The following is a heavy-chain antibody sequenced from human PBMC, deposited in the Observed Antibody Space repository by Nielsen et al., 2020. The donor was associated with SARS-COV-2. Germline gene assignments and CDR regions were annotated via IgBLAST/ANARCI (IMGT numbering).Heavy chain of an antibody. CDR1: GFTFSSYS. Sequence: GESLKISCAASGFTFSSYSMNWVRQAPGKGLEWVSSISSSSSYIYYADSVKGRFTISRDNAKNSLYPQMNSLRAEDTAVYYCAREWNPRIAVAGEFDYWGQGTLVTVSS. J-gene: IGHJ4*02. CDR3: AREWNPRIAVAGEFDY. D-gene: IGHD6-19*01. CDR2: ISSSSSYI. V-gene: IGHV3-21*01.